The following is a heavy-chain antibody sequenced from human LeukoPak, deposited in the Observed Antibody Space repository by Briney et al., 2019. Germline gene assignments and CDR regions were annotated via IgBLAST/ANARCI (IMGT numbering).Heavy chain of an antibody. Sequence: GGSLRLSCVASGFTFTSYSMNWVRQAPGKGLEWVSGITASGGDTYYADSVKGRFTISRDNSKNTLFLQMSSLRVEETAMYYCATGYSAYDARRDFWGQGTLVTVSS. CDR3: ATGYSAYDARRDF. CDR2: ITASGGDT. D-gene: IGHD5-12*01. CDR1: GFTFTSYS. J-gene: IGHJ4*02. V-gene: IGHV3-23*01.